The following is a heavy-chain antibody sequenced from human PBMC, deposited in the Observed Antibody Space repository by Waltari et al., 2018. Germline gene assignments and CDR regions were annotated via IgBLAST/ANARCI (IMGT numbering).Heavy chain of an antibody. CDR3: AKGGEGVYSWGSYNDY. CDR1: GFTFRSYG. D-gene: IGHD3-16*01. V-gene: IGHV3-30*02. Sequence: QVQLVESGGGVVQPGGSLRLSCAASGFTFRSYGMHWVRQAPGKGLEWVAFIRYDGSNKYYADSVKGRFTISRDNSKNTLYLQMNSLRAEDTAVYYFAKGGEGVYSWGSYNDYWGQGTLVTVSS. J-gene: IGHJ4*02. CDR2: IRYDGSNK.